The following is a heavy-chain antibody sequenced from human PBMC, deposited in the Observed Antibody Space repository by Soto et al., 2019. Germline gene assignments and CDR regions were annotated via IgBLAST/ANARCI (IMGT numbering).Heavy chain of an antibody. CDR2: IVVGNDNT. CDR3: AAEDMTTFI. D-gene: IGHD1-1*01. Sequence: QMHLVQSGPEVKKPGTSVKVSCKASGFTFPSSAVQWVRQARGQRLEWIGWIVVGNDNTNSAQKFQERATVTRDMSTRTGYMELSSLKAEDTAVYYCAAEDMTTFIWCQGSLVTVSS. J-gene: IGHJ4*02. V-gene: IGHV1-58*01. CDR1: GFTFPSSA.